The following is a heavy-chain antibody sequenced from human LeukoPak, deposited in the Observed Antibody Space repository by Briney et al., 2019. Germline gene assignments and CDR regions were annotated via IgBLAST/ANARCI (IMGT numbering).Heavy chain of an antibody. J-gene: IGHJ6*02. CDR3: ARVDYSNYYYGMDV. V-gene: IGHV4-31*03. CDR2: IYYSGST. D-gene: IGHD4-11*01. Sequence: SETLSLTCTVSGGSISSGGYYRSWIRQHPGTGLEWIGYIYYSGSTYYNPSLKSRVTISVDTSKNQFSLKLSSVTAADTAVYYCARVDYSNYYYGMDVWGQGTTVTVSS. CDR1: GGSISSGGYY.